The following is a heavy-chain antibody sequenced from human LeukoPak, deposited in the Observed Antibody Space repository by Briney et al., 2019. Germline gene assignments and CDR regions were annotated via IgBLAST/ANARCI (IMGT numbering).Heavy chain of an antibody. CDR1: GGSFSGYY. CDR3: ARGDIVVVPAAKGGWFDP. Sequence: SETLSLTCAVYGGSFSGYYWSWIRQPPGKGLEWIGEINHSGSTNYNPSLKSRVTISVDTSKNQFSLKLSSVTAADTAVCYCARGDIVVVPAAKGGWFDPWGQGTLVTVSS. D-gene: IGHD2-2*01. J-gene: IGHJ5*02. V-gene: IGHV4-34*01. CDR2: INHSGST.